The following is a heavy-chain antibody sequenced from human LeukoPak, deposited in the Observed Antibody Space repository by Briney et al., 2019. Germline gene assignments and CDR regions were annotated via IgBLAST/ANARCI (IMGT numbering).Heavy chain of an antibody. V-gene: IGHV4-34*01. CDR2: INHSGSA. CDR3: ARGQGTVTTH. Sequence: SETLSLTCAVSGGSFSGYYWTWIRQPPGKGLEWIGEINHSGSANYDPSLKSRVTISLDTSKNQFSLKLSSVTAADTAVYYCARGQGTVTTHWGQGTLVTVSS. D-gene: IGHD4-17*01. CDR1: GGSFSGYY. J-gene: IGHJ4*02.